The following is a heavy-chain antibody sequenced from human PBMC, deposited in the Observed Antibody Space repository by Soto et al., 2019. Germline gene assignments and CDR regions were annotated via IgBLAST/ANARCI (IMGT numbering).Heavy chain of an antibody. Sequence: PGESLKISWKGSGDSFPSYWIGWARQLPGKGLKWVGIIYPVDSNTRYSPSFQGQVTISADKSISTAYLQWNSLKASDTAIYYCARSYQLYYYFWSGYDAFYIWGQGTMVPVSS. CDR2: IYPVDSNT. CDR3: ARSYQLYYYFWSGYDAFYI. CDR1: GDSFPSYW. J-gene: IGHJ3*02. D-gene: IGHD3-3*01. V-gene: IGHV5-51*01.